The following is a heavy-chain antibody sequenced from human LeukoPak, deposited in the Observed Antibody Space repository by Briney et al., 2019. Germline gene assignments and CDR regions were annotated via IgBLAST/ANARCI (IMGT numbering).Heavy chain of an antibody. CDR3: AKKPGGARGTFEI. J-gene: IGHJ3*02. CDR2: ISGNGVDT. Sequence: GGSLRLSCAASGFTFSKYAMSWVRQAPGKGLEWVSAISGNGVDTYYADPVKGRFTISRDNSKNTVYVQMNSLRAEDTAIYYCAKKPGGARGTFEIWGQGTMVTVSS. V-gene: IGHV3-23*01. CDR1: GFTFSKYA. D-gene: IGHD2-8*02.